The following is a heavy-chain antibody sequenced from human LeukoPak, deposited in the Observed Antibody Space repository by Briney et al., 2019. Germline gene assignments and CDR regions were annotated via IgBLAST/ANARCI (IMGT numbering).Heavy chain of an antibody. V-gene: IGHV4-39*01. Sequence: SETLSLTCTVSGGSISSSSYYWGWIRQPPGKGLEWIGNFYYTGSTYYNPSLKSRVTISVDTSKNQFSLKVSSVTAADTAVYYCARLVRDGYNFFQHWGQGTLVTVSS. CDR1: GGSISSSSYY. CDR3: ARLVRDGYNFFQH. CDR2: FYYTGST. J-gene: IGHJ1*01. D-gene: IGHD5-24*01.